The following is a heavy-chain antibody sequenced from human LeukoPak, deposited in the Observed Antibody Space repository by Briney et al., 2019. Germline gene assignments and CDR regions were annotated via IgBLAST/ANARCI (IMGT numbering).Heavy chain of an antibody. CDR2: ISSSGSTI. CDR3: ARGSRRRIAAAGTNNWFDP. D-gene: IGHD6-13*01. V-gene: IGHV3-21*04. Sequence: PGGSLRLSCAASGFTFSSYSMNWVRQAPGKGLEWVSSISSSGSTIYYADSVKGRFTISRDNAKNSLYLQMNSLRAEDTAVYYCARGSRRRIAAAGTNNWFDPWGQGTLVTVSS. J-gene: IGHJ5*02. CDR1: GFTFSSYS.